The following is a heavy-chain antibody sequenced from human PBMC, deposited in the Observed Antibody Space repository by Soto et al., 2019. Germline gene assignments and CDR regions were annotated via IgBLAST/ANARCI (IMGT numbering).Heavy chain of an antibody. V-gene: IGHV3-74*01. Sequence: VQLVESGGGLVQPGESLRLSCAASGFTFSSYWMHWVRQAPGKGLVWVSRINSDGSRTNYADSVKGRFIVSRDNAKNTQYLQMNSLRAEDTAVYYCARVLTGSWNWFDPWGQGTLVTVSS. CDR3: ARVLTGSWNWFDP. CDR2: INSDGSRT. CDR1: GFTFSSYW. J-gene: IGHJ5*02. D-gene: IGHD6-13*01.